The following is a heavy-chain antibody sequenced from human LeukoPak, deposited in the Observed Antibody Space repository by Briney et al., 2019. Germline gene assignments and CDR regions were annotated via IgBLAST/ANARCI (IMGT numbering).Heavy chain of an antibody. CDR1: GGSISSYY. J-gene: IGHJ4*02. D-gene: IGHD3-3*01. V-gene: IGHV4-59*01. CDR3: ARGIFGVVPKTFDY. CDR2: IYYSGST. Sequence: SETLSLTCTVSGGSISSYYWSWIRQPPGKGLEWIGYIYYSGSTNYNPSLKSRVTISVDTSKNQCSLKLSAVTAADTAVYYCARGIFGVVPKTFDYWGQGTLVTVSS.